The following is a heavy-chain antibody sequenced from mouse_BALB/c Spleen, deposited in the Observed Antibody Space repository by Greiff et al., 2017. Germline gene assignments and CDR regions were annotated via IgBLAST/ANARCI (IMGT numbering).Heavy chain of an antibody. D-gene: IGHD1-1*01. Sequence: EVQVVESGGGLVKPGGSLKLSCAASGFTFSSYAMSWVRQTPEKRLEWVASISSGGSTYYPDSVKGRFTISRDNARNILYLQMSSLRSEDTAMYYCAKYYYGTVYYAMDYWGQGTSVTVSS. J-gene: IGHJ4*01. CDR1: GFTFSSYA. CDR3: AKYYYGTVYYAMDY. CDR2: ISSGGST. V-gene: IGHV5-6-5*01.